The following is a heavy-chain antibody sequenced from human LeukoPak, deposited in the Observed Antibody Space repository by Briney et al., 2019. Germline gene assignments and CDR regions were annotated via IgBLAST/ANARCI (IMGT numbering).Heavy chain of an antibody. Sequence: GASVKVSCKASGYTFTSYGISWVRQAPGQGLEWMGWISAYNGNTNYAQKLQGRVTMTTDTSTSTAYMELRSLRSDDTAVYYCARDLGLYGSGSYDYFDYWGQGTLVTVSS. CDR3: ARDLGLYGSGSYDYFDY. CDR1: GYTFTSYG. CDR2: ISAYNGNT. D-gene: IGHD3-10*01. V-gene: IGHV1-18*01. J-gene: IGHJ4*02.